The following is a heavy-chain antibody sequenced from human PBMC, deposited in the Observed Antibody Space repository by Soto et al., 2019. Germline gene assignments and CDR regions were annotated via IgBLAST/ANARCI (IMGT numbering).Heavy chain of an antibody. D-gene: IGHD2-15*01. CDR1: GGSFSGYY. CDR2: INHSGST. CDR3: ARGIRVGGSFGLDV. V-gene: IGHV4-34*01. Sequence: QVQLKRWGAGLLKPSETLSLTCAVYGGSFSGYYWTWIRQSPGKGLEWIGQINHSGSTNYNPSLKSRVTISVDTSKSQFSLKLSSVTATDAAVFYCARGIRVGGSFGLDVWGQGTTVTVSS. J-gene: IGHJ6*02.